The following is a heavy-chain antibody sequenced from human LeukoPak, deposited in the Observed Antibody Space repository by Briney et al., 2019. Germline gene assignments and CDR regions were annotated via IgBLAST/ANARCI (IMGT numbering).Heavy chain of an antibody. CDR1: GYTFTSYD. D-gene: IGHD3-10*01. CDR2: MNPNSGNT. CDR3: ARGFRGGRAGLYYFDY. V-gene: IGHV1-8*01. J-gene: IGHJ4*02. Sequence: AASVKVSCKASGYTFTSYDINWVRQATGQGLEWMGWMNPNSGNTGYAQKFQGRVTMTRNTSISTAYMELSSLRSEDTAVYYCARGFRGGRAGLYYFDYWGQGTLVTVSS.